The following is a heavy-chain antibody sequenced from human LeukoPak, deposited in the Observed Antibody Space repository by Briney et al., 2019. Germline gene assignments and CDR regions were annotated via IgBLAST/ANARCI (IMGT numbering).Heavy chain of an antibody. Sequence: GASVKVSCKASGYTFTINYMLWVRQAPGQGLEWMGIINPSGGSTSYAQKFQGRVTMTRDTSTSTVYMELSSLRSEDTAVYYCARVGGNYPINWGQGSLVTVSS. J-gene: IGHJ4*02. D-gene: IGHD1-26*01. V-gene: IGHV1-46*01. CDR3: ARVGGNYPIN. CDR2: INPSGGST. CDR1: GYTFTINY.